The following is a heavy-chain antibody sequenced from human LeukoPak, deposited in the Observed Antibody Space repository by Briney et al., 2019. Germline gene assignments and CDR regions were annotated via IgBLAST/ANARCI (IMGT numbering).Heavy chain of an antibody. Sequence: GGSLTLSCAASGFTFRNYYMTWIRQAPGKGLEWVSYISPSGDTIYYGDSVRGRFTISRDNAKNPLYLDMNTLKAEDTAVYYCARDPSWEILPYFDYWGQGTVDPVSS. CDR2: ISPSGDTI. V-gene: IGHV3-11*04. CDR3: ARDPSWEILPYFDY. CDR1: GFTFRNYY. J-gene: IGHJ4*02. D-gene: IGHD1-26*01.